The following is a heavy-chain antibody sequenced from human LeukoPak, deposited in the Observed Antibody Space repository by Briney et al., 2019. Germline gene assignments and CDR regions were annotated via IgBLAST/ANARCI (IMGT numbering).Heavy chain of an antibody. CDR1: GFTFSDYA. CDR3: ANAGTGADGAGFLCEY. D-gene: IGHD1-1*01. CDR2: ASYYVGKQ. Sequence: PGGSLTLSCAASGFTFSDYAMSWVRQAPGKGLEWVSTASYYVGKQYHADSVRGRFTVSRDNSRNTVSLQMSSLRVEDTGIYYSANAGTGADGAGFLCEYWGQGTLVTVSS. V-gene: IGHV3-23*01. J-gene: IGHJ4*02.